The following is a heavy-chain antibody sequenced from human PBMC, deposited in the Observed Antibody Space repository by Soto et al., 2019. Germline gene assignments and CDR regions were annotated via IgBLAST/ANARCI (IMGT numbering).Heavy chain of an antibody. Sequence: SQTLPHTRAVAGGSSSSSNWLSWVRQTKGRGLEWIGEIYHSGSTNYNPSLKSRVTISVDKSKNQFSLKLSSVTAADTAVYYCSRVYSSGGSSYSLGMDVWGQGTTVTVSS. V-gene: IGHV4-4*02. CDR2: IYHSGST. D-gene: IGHD2-15*01. CDR1: GGSSSSSNW. J-gene: IGHJ6*02. CDR3: SRVYSSGGSSYSLGMDV.